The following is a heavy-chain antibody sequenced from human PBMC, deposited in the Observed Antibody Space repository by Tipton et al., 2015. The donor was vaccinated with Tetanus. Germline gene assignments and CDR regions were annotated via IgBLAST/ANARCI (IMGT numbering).Heavy chain of an antibody. CDR1: GYTFTGYY. D-gene: IGHD2-2*01. V-gene: IGHV1-2*02. Sequence: QLVQSGAEVKKPGASVKVSCKASGYTFTGYYMHWVRQAPGQGLEWMGWINPNSGGTNYAQKFQGRVTMTRDTSISTAYMELSRLRSDDTAVYYCARNLDHCSSPSCYAIFDYWGQGTLVTVSS. CDR2: INPNSGGT. CDR3: ARNLDHCSSPSCYAIFDY. J-gene: IGHJ4*02.